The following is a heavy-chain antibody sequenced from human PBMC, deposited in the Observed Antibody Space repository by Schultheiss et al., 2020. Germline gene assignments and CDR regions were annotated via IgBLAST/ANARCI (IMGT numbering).Heavy chain of an antibody. V-gene: IGHV2-70*11. CDR1: GFSLSTSGMC. CDR3: ARMLYYYDSSGYYLFDY. J-gene: IGHJ4*02. D-gene: IGHD3-22*01. CDR2: IDWDDDK. Sequence: SGPTLVKPTQTLTLTCTFSGFSLSTSGMCVSWIRQPPGKALEWLARIDWDDDKYYSTSLKTRLTISKDTSKNQVVLTMTNMDPVDTATYYCARMLYYYDSSGYYLFDYWGQGTLVNVSS.